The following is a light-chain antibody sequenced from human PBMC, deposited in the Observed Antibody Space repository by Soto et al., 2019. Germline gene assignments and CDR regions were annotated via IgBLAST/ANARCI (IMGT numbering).Light chain of an antibody. Sequence: IVLTQSPGTLSLSPGETATLSCRASQSVTTQLAWYQQKPGQAPRLIIHGASSRATGIPDRISGSRSGTDFTLTISRLEPEDFAVYYCQQYGGSTRTFGQGTKVEIK. CDR3: QQYGGSTRT. CDR1: QSVTTQ. V-gene: IGKV3-20*01. J-gene: IGKJ1*01. CDR2: GAS.